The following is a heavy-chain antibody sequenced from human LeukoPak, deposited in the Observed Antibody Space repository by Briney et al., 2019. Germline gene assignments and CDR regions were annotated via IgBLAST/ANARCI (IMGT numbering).Heavy chain of an antibody. J-gene: IGHJ4*02. V-gene: IGHV4-59*01. Sequence: PSETLSLTCTVSGGSISTYYWGWIRQPPGKGLEYIGYIYYSGSTNYNPSLKSRVTISVDTSKNQFSLKLSSVTVADTAVYYCARDGKGAVSLFDYWGQGTLVTVSS. CDR1: GGSISTYY. CDR2: IYYSGST. D-gene: IGHD6-19*01. CDR3: ARDGKGAVSLFDY.